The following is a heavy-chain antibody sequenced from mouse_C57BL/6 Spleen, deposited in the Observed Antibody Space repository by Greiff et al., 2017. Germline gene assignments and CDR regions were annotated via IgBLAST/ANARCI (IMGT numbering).Heavy chain of an antibody. CDR2: IHPNSGST. V-gene: IGHV1-64*01. Sequence: QVHVKQPGAELVKPGASVKLSCKASGYTFTSYWMHWVKQRPGQGLEWIGMIHPNSGSTNYNEKFKSKATLTVDKSSSTAYMQLSSLTSEDSAVYYCACYGSSSWFAYWGQGTLVTVSA. CDR3: ACYGSSSWFAY. J-gene: IGHJ3*01. D-gene: IGHD1-1*01. CDR1: GYTFTSYW.